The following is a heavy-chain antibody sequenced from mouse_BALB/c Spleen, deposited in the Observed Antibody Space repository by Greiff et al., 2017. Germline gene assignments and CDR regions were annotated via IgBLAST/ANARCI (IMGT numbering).Heavy chain of an antibody. V-gene: IGHV14-1*02. J-gene: IGHJ3*01. D-gene: IGHD2-3*01. CDR3: ARGETGMAY. Sequence: EVQLQQSGAELVRPGASVKLSCKASGFNFTDYYMHWVKQRPEQGLEWIGWIDPENGNTIYDPKFQGKASITADTSSNTAYLQLSSLTSEDSAVYYCARGETGMAYWGQGTLVTVSA. CDR2: IDPENGNT. CDR1: GFNFTDYY.